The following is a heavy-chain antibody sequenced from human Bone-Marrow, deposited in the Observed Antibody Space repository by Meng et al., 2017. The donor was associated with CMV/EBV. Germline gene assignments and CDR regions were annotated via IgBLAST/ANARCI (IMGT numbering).Heavy chain of an antibody. Sequence: TFNAYYMQWGRQAPGQGLEWMGWINPKSGDTNYAQKFQGRVTMTRDTSSNTAYMELSRLRFDDTAVYYCARDAADIVVVPVAKWWFDPWGQGTLVTVSS. D-gene: IGHD2-2*01. V-gene: IGHV1-2*02. J-gene: IGHJ5*02. CDR2: INPKSGDT. CDR1: TFNAYY. CDR3: ARDAADIVVVPVAKWWFDP.